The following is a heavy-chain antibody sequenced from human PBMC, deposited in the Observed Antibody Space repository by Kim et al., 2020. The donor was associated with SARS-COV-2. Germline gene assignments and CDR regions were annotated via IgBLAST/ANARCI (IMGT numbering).Heavy chain of an antibody. J-gene: IGHJ4*02. CDR1: GFSFSTYG. V-gene: IGHV3-33*03. D-gene: IGHD6-6*01. Sequence: GRSLRLSCAASGFSFSTYGMHWVRQAPGKGLEWVAMIWNDGSNKYYGDSVKGRFTISRDNSKNTLYLQMNNLRAEDTAVYYCATEYSSSSAFDYCGQGTLVTVSS. CDR2: IWNDGSNK. CDR3: ATEYSSSSAFDY.